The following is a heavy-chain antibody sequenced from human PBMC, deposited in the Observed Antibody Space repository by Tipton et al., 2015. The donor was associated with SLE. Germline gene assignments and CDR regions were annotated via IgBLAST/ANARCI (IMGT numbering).Heavy chain of an antibody. V-gene: IGHV4-39*01. CDR3: ARQNYDSYFVDD. CDR1: DASIWNSDYY. CDR2: IYSNGET. Sequence: LRLSCTVSDASIWNSDYYGVWIRQPPGRGLEWIGSIYSNGETHYAPSLKGRVTISLDTSKNQFSLTLSSVTAADTAVYFCARQNYDSYFVDDWGQGTLVTVSS. J-gene: IGHJ4*02. D-gene: IGHD1-26*01.